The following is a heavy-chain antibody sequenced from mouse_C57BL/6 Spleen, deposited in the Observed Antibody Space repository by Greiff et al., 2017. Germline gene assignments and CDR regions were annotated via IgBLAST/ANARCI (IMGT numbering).Heavy chain of an antibody. J-gene: IGHJ4*01. V-gene: IGHV7-1*01. Sequence: DVKLVESGGGLVQSGRSLRLSCATSGFTFSDFYMEWVRQAPGKGLEWIAASRNKANDYTTEYSASVKGRFIVSRDTSQSILYLQMNALRAEDTAIYYCARDDYYGDYAMDYWGQGTSVTVSS. CDR1: GFTFSDFY. CDR2: SRNKANDYTT. CDR3: ARDDYYGDYAMDY. D-gene: IGHD1-1*01.